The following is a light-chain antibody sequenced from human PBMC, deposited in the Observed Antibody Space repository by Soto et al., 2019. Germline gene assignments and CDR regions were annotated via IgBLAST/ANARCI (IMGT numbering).Light chain of an antibody. V-gene: IGKV1-5*01. Sequence: DIQMTRSPSTLSPSAGDRVTTPCRASQSISSWLAWYQQKPGKAPKLLIYDASNLESGVPSRFSGSGSGTEFTLTISSLQPDDFATYYCQQYNSYAETFGQGTKLDIK. CDR2: DAS. CDR3: QQYNSYAET. J-gene: IGKJ1*01. CDR1: QSISSW.